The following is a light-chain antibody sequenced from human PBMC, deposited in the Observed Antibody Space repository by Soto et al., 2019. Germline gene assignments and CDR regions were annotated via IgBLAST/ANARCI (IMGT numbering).Light chain of an antibody. CDR1: QSVSTN. CDR3: QQFHNWPPIT. J-gene: IGKJ5*01. Sequence: IVMTQSPATLSVSPGERATLSCRASQSVSTNLAWYQQKPGQAPRLRIYGASTRATGIPARFSGSGSGTEFTLTISSLQSEDFAVYYCQQFHNWPPITFGQGTRLEIK. V-gene: IGKV3-15*01. CDR2: GAS.